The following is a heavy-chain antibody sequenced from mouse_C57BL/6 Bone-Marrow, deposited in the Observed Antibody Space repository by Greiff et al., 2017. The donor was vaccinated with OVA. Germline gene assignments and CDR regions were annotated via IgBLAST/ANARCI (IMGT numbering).Heavy chain of an antibody. J-gene: IGHJ1*03. CDR3: ARSSNWGYCDV. Sequence: QVQLQQPGAELVMPGASVKLSCKASGYTFTSYWMHWVKQRPGQGLEWIGEIDPSDSYTNYNQKFKGKSTLTVDKSSSTAYMQLSSLTSEDSAVYYCARSSNWGYCDVWGTGTTVTVSS. D-gene: IGHD2-5*01. CDR2: IDPSDSYT. V-gene: IGHV1-69*01. CDR1: GYTFTSYW.